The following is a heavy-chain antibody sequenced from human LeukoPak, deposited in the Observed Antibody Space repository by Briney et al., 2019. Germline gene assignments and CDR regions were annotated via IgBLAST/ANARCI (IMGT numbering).Heavy chain of an antibody. J-gene: IGHJ4*02. D-gene: IGHD3-3*01. V-gene: IGHV1-69*13. CDR2: LIPIFGTA. Sequence: GASVKVSCKASGGTFSSYAISWVRQAPGQGLEWMGGLIPIFGTANYAQKFQGRVTITADESTSTAYMKLSSLRSEDTAVYYCARESQYYDFWSGYRPYYFDYWGQGTLVTVSS. CDR1: GGTFSSYA. CDR3: ARESQYYDFWSGYRPYYFDY.